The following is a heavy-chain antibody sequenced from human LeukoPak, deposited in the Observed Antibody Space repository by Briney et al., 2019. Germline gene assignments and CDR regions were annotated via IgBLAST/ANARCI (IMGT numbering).Heavy chain of an antibody. V-gene: IGHV4-30-4*01. Sequence: SETLSLTCTVSGGSISSGDYYWSWIRQPPGKGLEWIAYMYYSGSTYYNPSLKSRVTMSADTSKNQISLKLSSVTAADTAVYYCARPYYYDSRIDPWGQGILVTVSS. CDR2: MYYSGST. J-gene: IGHJ5*02. CDR3: ARPYYYDSRIDP. D-gene: IGHD3-22*01. CDR1: GGSISSGDYY.